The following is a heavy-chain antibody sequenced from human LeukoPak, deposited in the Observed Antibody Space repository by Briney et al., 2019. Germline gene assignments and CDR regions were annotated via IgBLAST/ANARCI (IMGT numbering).Heavy chain of an antibody. CDR2: IIPIFGTA. J-gene: IGHJ4*02. D-gene: IGHD3-9*01. Sequence: ASVKVSCKASGGTFSTYAISWVRQAPGQGLEWMGRIIPIFGTANYAQKFQGRVTITADESTSTAYMELSSLRSEDTAVYYCARDSTYYDILTGYYNRNPSDYWGQGTLVTVSS. CDR1: GGTFSTYA. V-gene: IGHV1-69*15. CDR3: ARDSTYYDILTGYYNRNPSDY.